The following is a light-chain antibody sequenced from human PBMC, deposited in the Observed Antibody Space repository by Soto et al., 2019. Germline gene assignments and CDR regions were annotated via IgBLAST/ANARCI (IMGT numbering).Light chain of an antibody. CDR1: QGISNY. CDR2: AAS. CDR3: KKYNSAPFT. V-gene: IGKV1-27*01. J-gene: IGKJ5*01. Sequence: DIQMTQSPSTLPASVGDRVTITCRASQGISNYLAWYQQKPGKVPKLLIYAASTLQSGVPSRFSGSGSGTDFTLTIRSLQPEDVATYYCKKYNSAPFTFGQGTRLEIK.